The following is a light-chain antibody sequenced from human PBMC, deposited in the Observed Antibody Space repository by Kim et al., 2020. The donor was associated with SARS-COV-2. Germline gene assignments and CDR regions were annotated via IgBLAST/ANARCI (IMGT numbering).Light chain of an antibody. CDR2: RNN. V-gene: IGLV10-54*01. CDR3: SAWDSSLSAWV. J-gene: IGLJ3*02. Sequence: QAGLTQPPSVSKALGQTATLTCTGNSNNIGNQGAAWLQQHQGHPPKLLSYRNNNRPSGISERLSASRSGNTASLTITGLQPVDEADYYCSAWDSSLSAWVFGGGTKLTVL. CDR1: SNNIGNQG.